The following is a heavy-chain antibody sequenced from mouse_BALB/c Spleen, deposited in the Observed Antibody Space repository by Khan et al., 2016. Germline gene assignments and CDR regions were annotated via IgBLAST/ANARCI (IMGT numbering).Heavy chain of an antibody. D-gene: IGHD2-1*01. CDR1: GYTFTSYW. V-gene: IGHV1S132*01. Sequence: QLQQSGAELVKPGASVKLSCKTSGYTFTSYWIQWVKQRPGQGLGWIGEIFPGTGTTYYNEKFKGKATLTIDTSSSTAYMQLSSLTSEDSAVYFCVLQAMDYWGQGTSVTVSS. J-gene: IGHJ4*01. CDR3: VLQAMDY. CDR2: IFPGTGTT.